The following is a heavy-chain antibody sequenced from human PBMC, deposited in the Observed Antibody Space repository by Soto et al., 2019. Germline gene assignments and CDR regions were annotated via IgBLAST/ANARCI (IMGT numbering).Heavy chain of an antibody. CDR3: ARDGSTSWYSYDYHGMDV. V-gene: IGHV3-7*03. CDR1: GFPFRPSC. CDR2: INLDGSEK. Sequence: EVQLVESGGGLVQPGGSLRLSCAPPGFPFRPSCLGWFPKVQGKGLEWVANINLDGSEKNYVDSVKGRFTISRDNARNSLYLQMSSLRAEDTALYYCARDGSTSWYSYDYHGMDVWGQGTTVTVSS. J-gene: IGHJ6*02. D-gene: IGHD5-18*01.